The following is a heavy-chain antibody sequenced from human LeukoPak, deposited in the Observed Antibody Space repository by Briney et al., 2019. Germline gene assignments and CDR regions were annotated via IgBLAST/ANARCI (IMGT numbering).Heavy chain of an antibody. CDR3: ARDLDSIFDY. CDR1: GGSISSYY. Sequence: PSETLSLTCTVSGGSISSYYWSWIRQPPGKGLEWIGYIYYSGCTNYNPSLKSRVTISVDTSKNQFSLKLSSVTAADTAVYYCARDLDSIFDYWGQGTLVTVSS. V-gene: IGHV4-59*01. J-gene: IGHJ4*02. CDR2: IYYSGCT. D-gene: IGHD3-22*01.